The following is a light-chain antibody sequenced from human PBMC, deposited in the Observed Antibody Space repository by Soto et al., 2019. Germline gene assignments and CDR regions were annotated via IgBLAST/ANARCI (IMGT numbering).Light chain of an antibody. Sequence: EIVITQSPASRSVSPGERVTLSCRASQSVSSNLAWYQQQPGQTPRLLIYDASTRVFGIPARFSGSGSGTEFTLTISSLQSEDFAVYYCQQYNDWLYTFGQGTKVDIK. J-gene: IGKJ2*01. CDR2: DAS. V-gene: IGKV3-15*01. CDR1: QSVSSN. CDR3: QQYNDWLYT.